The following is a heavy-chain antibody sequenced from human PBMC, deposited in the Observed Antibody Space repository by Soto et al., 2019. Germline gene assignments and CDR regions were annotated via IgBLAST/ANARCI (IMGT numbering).Heavy chain of an antibody. J-gene: IGHJ4*02. D-gene: IGHD1-1*01. V-gene: IGHV4-31*03. CDR1: GGSISSGGYY. CDR2: IYFSGTT. Sequence: QLQLQESGPGLVKPSQTLSLTCTVSGGSISSGGYYWSWIRQHPGRGLEWIGSIYFSGTTYYNPYLRSRLTISLHTSENQVSLKLTSVTAADTAVYYCATNRVGAGTASFDYWGQGTPVTVSS. CDR3: ATNRVGAGTASFDY.